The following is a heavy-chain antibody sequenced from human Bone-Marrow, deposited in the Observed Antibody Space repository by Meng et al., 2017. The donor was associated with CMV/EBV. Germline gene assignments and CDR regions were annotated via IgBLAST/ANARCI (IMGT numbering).Heavy chain of an antibody. Sequence: SQTLSLTCAVYGGSFSGYYWSWIRQPPGKGLEWIGEINHSGSTNYNPSLKSRVTISIDTPKNQFSLKLSSVTAADTAVYYCARGRSSWNYWGQGTLVTVSS. CDR2: INHSGST. CDR3: ARGRSSWNY. CDR1: GGSFSGYY. V-gene: IGHV4-34*01. D-gene: IGHD6-13*01. J-gene: IGHJ4*02.